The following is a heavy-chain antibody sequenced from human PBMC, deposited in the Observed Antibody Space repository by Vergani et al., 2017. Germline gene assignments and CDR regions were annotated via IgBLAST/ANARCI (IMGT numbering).Heavy chain of an antibody. CDR3: ARSQGDYWYFDL. J-gene: IGHJ2*01. CDR2: IHNRGKT. V-gene: IGHV4-38-2*02. CDR1: GYSIGSGFY. Sequence: QVQLQESGPGLVKPSQTLSLTCTVSGYSIGSGFYWAWIRQSPGEGLQWLTSIHNRGKTYHNPSLKSRVSVSLDTSKNRFSLNLTSVTATDTAVYYCARSQGDYWYFDLWGPGSLVTISS. D-gene: IGHD2-21*01.